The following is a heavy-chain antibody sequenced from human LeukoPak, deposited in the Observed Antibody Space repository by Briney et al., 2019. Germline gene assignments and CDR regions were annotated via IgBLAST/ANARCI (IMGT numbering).Heavy chain of an antibody. V-gene: IGHV4-61*02. CDR2: ISTTGST. Sequence: SETLSLTCTVSSGSLSSGNYYWSWIRQPAGKGLEWVGRISTTGSTNYNPSLKTRLTISLDTSKNQFSLKLSSVAAADTAVYYCAREGYSSGWHPDAFDIWGQGTMVTVSS. CDR3: AREGYSSGWHPDAFDI. D-gene: IGHD6-19*01. J-gene: IGHJ3*02. CDR1: SGSLSSGNYY.